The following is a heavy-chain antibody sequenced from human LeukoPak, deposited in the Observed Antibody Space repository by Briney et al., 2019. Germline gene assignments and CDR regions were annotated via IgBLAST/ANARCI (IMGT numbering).Heavy chain of an antibody. Sequence: KPSETLSLTCAVYGGSFSGYYWSWIRQPPGKGLEWIGEINHSGSTNYNPSLKSRVTISVDTSKNQFSLKLSSVTAADTAVYYCARGLISWGQGTMVTVCS. D-gene: IGHD3-3*02. CDR2: INHSGST. V-gene: IGHV4-34*01. J-gene: IGHJ5*02. CDR3: ARGLIS. CDR1: GGSFSGYY.